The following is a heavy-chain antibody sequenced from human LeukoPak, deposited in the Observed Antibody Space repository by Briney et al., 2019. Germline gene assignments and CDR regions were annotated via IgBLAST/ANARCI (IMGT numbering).Heavy chain of an antibody. V-gene: IGHV3-30*03. Sequence: GGSLRLSCAASGFTFSSYGTHWVRQAPGKGLEWVAVISYDGSNNYYADSVKGRFTISRDNSKNTLYLQMNSLRAEDTAVYYCAREELGSSLGFDPWGQGTLVTVSS. J-gene: IGHJ5*02. CDR2: ISYDGSNN. D-gene: IGHD3-16*01. CDR3: AREELGSSLGFDP. CDR1: GFTFSSYG.